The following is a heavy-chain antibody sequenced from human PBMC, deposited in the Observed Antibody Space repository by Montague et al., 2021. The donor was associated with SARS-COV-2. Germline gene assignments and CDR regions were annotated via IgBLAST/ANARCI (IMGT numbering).Heavy chain of an antibody. V-gene: IGHV4-59*01. J-gene: IGHJ4*02. CDR2: IHYTGGT. CDR1: GGSISGSY. D-gene: IGHD2-15*01. Sequence: SETLSLTCTVSGGSISGSYWSWIRQPPGKGLEWIGYIHYTGGTSHNPSLKSRVTISVETSRNHFSLNLNSVTAADTAVYYCAKYGKSVVVANAWGYYDYWGQGMLVTVSS. CDR3: AKYGKSVVVANAWGYYDY.